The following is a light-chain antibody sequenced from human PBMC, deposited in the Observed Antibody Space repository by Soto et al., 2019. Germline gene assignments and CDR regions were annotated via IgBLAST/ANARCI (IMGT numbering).Light chain of an antibody. CDR2: DAS. CDR3: QQRSNWPYT. Sequence: EIVLTQSPATLSLSPGERAILSCGASQSVGSFLAWYQQKPGQAPRLVIYDASYGAAGIPARFSGSGSGTDFTLSISSLEPEDFAVYYCQQRSNWPYTFGQGTKVDIK. CDR1: QSVGSF. J-gene: IGKJ2*01. V-gene: IGKV3-11*01.